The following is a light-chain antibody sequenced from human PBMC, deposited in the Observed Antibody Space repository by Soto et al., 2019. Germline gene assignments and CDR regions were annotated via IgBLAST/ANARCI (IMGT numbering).Light chain of an antibody. V-gene: IGLV2-14*01. J-gene: IGLJ3*02. Sequence: QSVLTQPASVSGSPGQSITISCTGTSNDIGIYNYVSWYQQHPGKAPKLIICGVYNRPSGVSNRFSGSKSGKTASLTISGLRAEDEADYYCTSFTTSNIWVFGGGTKVTVL. CDR1: SNDIGIYNY. CDR2: GVY. CDR3: TSFTTSNIWV.